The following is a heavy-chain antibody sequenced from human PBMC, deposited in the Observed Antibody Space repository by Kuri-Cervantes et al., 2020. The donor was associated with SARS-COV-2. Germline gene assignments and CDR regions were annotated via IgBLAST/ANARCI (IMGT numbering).Heavy chain of an antibody. Sequence: ASVKVSCKASGYTFTSYGISWVRQAPGQGLEWMGWISAYNGNTNYAQKLQGRVTMTTDTSTSTAYMELGSLRSDDTAVYYCARDEGVLRFLEWLPLGDAFDIWGQGTMVTVSS. CDR2: ISAYNGNT. CDR1: GYTFTSYG. J-gene: IGHJ3*02. D-gene: IGHD3-3*01. CDR3: ARDEGVLRFLEWLPLGDAFDI. V-gene: IGHV1-18*01.